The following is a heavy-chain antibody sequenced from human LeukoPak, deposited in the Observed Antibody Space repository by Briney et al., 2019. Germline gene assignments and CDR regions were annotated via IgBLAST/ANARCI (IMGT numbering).Heavy chain of an antibody. D-gene: IGHD1-7*01. CDR1: GFTFSSYS. CDR2: ISSSSSTI. J-gene: IGHJ4*02. CDR3: ARENYPIDY. Sequence: GGSLRLSCAASGFTFSSYSMNWVRQAPGKGLEWVSYISSSSSTIYYADSVKGRFTISRDNAKNSLYLQMNSLRAEDTAVYYCARENYPIDYWGQGTLVTVSS. V-gene: IGHV3-48*01.